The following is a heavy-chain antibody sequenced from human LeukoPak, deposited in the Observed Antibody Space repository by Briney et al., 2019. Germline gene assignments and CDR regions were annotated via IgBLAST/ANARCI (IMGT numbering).Heavy chain of an antibody. J-gene: IGHJ6*02. CDR3: ARGELVGPPLYGMDV. CDR1: GGSFSGYY. D-gene: IGHD1-1*01. CDR2: INHSGST. V-gene: IGHV4-34*01. Sequence: PSETLSLTCAVYGGSFSGYYWSWIRQPPGKGLEWIGEINHSGSTNYNPSLKSRVTISVDTSKNQFSLKLSSVTAADTAVYYCARGELVGPPLYGMDVWGQGTTVTVSS.